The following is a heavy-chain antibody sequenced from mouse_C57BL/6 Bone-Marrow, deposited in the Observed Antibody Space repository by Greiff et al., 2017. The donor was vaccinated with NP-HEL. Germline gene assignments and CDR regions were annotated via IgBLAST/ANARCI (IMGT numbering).Heavy chain of an antibody. V-gene: IGHV1-18*01. CDR2: INPNNGGT. J-gene: IGHJ2*01. D-gene: IGHD2-4*01. Sequence: EVQLQQSGPELVKPGASVKIPCKASGYTFTDYNMDWVKQSHGKSLEWIGDINPNNGGTIYNQKFKGKATLTVDKSSSTAYMELRSLTSEDTAVYYCARRKIYYDYDEGGFDYWGQGTTLTVSS. CDR1: GYTFTDYN. CDR3: ARRKIYYDYDEGGFDY.